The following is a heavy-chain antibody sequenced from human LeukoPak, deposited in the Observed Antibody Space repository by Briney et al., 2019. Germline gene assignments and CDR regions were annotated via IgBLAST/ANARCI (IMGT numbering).Heavy chain of an antibody. CDR3: ARVGVLGAARYAFDI. V-gene: IGHV1-8*03. CDR2: MNPNSGNT. J-gene: IGHJ3*02. D-gene: IGHD6-6*01. CDR1: GYTFTSYD. Sequence: ASVKVSCKASGYTFTSYDINWVRQAAGQGLEWMGWMNPNSGNTGYAQKFQGRVTITRNTSISTAYMELSSLRSEDTAVYYCARVGVLGAARYAFDIWGQGTMVTVSS.